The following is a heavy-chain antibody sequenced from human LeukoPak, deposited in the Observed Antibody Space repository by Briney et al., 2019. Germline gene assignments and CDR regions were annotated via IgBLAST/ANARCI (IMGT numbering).Heavy chain of an antibody. D-gene: IGHD3-3*01. CDR1: GFTFSSYD. Sequence: GGSLRLSCAASGFTFSSYDMHWVRHGTGKGLEGVSVICTAGDTYYLGSVKGRFTISRENAKNSSFLQMNSLGAGDTAVYYCARGGRFLEWPQPYYMDVWGKGTTVTVSS. CDR2: ICTAGDT. V-gene: IGHV3-13*01. CDR3: ARGGRFLEWPQPYYMDV. J-gene: IGHJ6*03.